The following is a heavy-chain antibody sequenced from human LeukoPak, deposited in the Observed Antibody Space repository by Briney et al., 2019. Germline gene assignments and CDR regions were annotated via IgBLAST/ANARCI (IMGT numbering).Heavy chain of an antibody. CDR3: ARGAVWELLDY. CDR1: GYTFTSHG. D-gene: IGHD1-26*01. Sequence: ASVKVSCKASGYTFTSHGISWVRQAPGQGLEWMGWISAYNDNTNYAQKLQGRVTITTDTSTSTAYMERRSLRSDETAVYYCARGAVWELLDYWGQGTLVSVFS. V-gene: IGHV1-18*01. CDR2: ISAYNDNT. J-gene: IGHJ4*02.